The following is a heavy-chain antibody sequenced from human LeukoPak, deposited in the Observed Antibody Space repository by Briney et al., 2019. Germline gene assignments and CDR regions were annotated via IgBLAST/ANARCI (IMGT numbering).Heavy chain of an antibody. D-gene: IGHD3-9*01. CDR2: ISAYNGNT. CDR1: GYTFTSYG. Sequence: ASVTVSCKSSGYTFTSYGISWVRQAPGQGLGLMGWISAYNGNTNYAQKLQGRVTMTTDKATSTAYMELSSLRSDDTAVYYCARDRPNYDIWTGYYFYFDYWGQGTLVTVSS. J-gene: IGHJ4*02. V-gene: IGHV1-18*01. CDR3: ARDRPNYDIWTGYYFYFDY.